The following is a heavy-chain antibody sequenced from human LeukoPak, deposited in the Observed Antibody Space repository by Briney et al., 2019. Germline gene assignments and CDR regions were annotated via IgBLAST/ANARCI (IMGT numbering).Heavy chain of an antibody. V-gene: IGHV4-59*01. Sequence: SETLSLTCSFSAGSIDDYYWSWIRQPPGKGLEWIGHIYFTGSTDYNPSLKSRVIISVDTSTKQFSLNLRSVTDADTTFYYCARLRWQLVGPYFDYWGQGALVTVSS. CDR2: IYFTGST. CDR1: AGSIDDYY. J-gene: IGHJ4*02. CDR3: ARLRWQLVGPYFDY. D-gene: IGHD1-26*01.